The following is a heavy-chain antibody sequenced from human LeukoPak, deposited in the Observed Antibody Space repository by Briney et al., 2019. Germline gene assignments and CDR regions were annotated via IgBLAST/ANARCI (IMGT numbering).Heavy chain of an antibody. J-gene: IGHJ4*02. D-gene: IGHD5-18*01. CDR3: AREAHTRGYSYGSLDY. V-gene: IGHV4-59*01. CDR2: IYYSGST. Sequence: PSETLSLTCTVSGGSINSYYWSWIRQPPGKGLEWIGYIYYSGSTNYNPSLKSRVTISVDTSKNQFSLKLSSVTAADTAVYYCAREAHTRGYSYGSLDYWGQGTLVTVSS. CDR1: GGSINSYY.